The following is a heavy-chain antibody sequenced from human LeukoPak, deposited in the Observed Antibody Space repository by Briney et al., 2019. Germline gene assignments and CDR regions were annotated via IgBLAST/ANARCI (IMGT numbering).Heavy chain of an antibody. J-gene: IGHJ4*02. D-gene: IGHD1-26*01. CDR3: AKIAGTYSPDY. V-gene: IGHV3-48*03. Sequence: GGSLRLSCAASGFTLISYDMNWVRQAPGKGLEWVSYISGSAGTIYYADSVKGRFTISRDNAKNSLSLQMNSLRAEDTAVYYCAKIAGTYSPDYWGQGTLVTVSS. CDR2: ISGSAGTI. CDR1: GFTLISYD.